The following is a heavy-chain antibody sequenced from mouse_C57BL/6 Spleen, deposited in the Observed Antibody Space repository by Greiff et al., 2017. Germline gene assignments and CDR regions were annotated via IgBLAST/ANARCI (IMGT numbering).Heavy chain of an antibody. D-gene: IGHD3-2*02. CDR1: GYTFTDHT. CDR3: AKEGLDSSGYWFAY. CDR2: IYHRDDSN. J-gene: IGHJ3*01. Sequence: QVHVKQSDAELVKPGASVKISCKVSGYTFTDHTIHWMKQRPEQGLEWIGYIYHRDDSNKYNEKFKGKATLTADKSSSTAYMQLNSLTSEDSAVYFCAKEGLDSSGYWFAYWGQGTLVTVSA. V-gene: IGHV1-78*01.